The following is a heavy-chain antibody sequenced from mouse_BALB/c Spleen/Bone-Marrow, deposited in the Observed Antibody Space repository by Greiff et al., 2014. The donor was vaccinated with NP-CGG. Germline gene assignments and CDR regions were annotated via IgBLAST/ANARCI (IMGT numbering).Heavy chain of an antibody. CDR1: GYTFTDYN. CDR3: VREDWDGDFDY. Sequence: EVKLVESGPELVKPGASVKIPCKASGYTFTDYNMDWVKQSHGKSLEWIGDINPNNGGTIYNQKFKDKATLTVDKSSSTAYMELRSLTSEDTAVYYCVREDWDGDFDYGGQGTILTVSS. D-gene: IGHD4-1*01. J-gene: IGHJ2*01. V-gene: IGHV1-18*01. CDR2: INPNNGGT.